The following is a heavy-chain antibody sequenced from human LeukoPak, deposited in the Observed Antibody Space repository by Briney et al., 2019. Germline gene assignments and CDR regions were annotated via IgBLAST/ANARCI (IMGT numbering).Heavy chain of an antibody. CDR2: IYYSGST. D-gene: IGHD3-10*01. CDR3: ARRGGSGSYYYDAFDI. CDR1: GGSISSYY. J-gene: IGHJ3*02. Sequence: SETLSLTYTVSGGSISSYYWSWIRQPPGKGLEWIGYIYYSGSTNYNPSLKSRVTISVDTSKNQFSLKLSSVTAADTAVYYCARRGGSGSYYYDAFDIWGQGTMVTVSS. V-gene: IGHV4-59*01.